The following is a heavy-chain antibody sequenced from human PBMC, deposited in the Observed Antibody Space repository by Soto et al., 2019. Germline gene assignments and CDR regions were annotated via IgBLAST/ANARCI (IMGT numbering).Heavy chain of an antibody. CDR2: ISGSGSST. Sequence: LSCAASGFTYTNYAMSWVRQAPGKGLQWVSAISGSGSSTYYADSVKGRFTISRDNSKNTLYLQMNGLTAEDTATYYCAKAVATTIVIDYWGQGTLVTVSS. V-gene: IGHV3-23*01. D-gene: IGHD4-4*01. J-gene: IGHJ4*02. CDR1: GFTYTNYA. CDR3: AKAVATTIVIDY.